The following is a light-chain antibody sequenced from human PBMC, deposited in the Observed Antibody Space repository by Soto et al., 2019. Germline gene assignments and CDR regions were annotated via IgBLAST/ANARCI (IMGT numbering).Light chain of an antibody. J-gene: IGLJ3*02. CDR2: SDD. CDR3: SAWDDSLNGGGL. CDR1: SSNIETNT. Sequence: QAVVTQPPSASGTPGQTVTISCSGSSSNIETNTVTWYQQLPGTAPKLLIYSDDQRPSGVPDRFSGSKSGTSASLAISGLQSEDEADYYCSAWDDSLNGGGLFGGGTQLTVL. V-gene: IGLV1-44*01.